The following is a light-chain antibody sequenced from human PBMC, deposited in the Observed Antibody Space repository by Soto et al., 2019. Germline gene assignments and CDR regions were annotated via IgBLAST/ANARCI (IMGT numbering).Light chain of an antibody. V-gene: IGLV2-11*01. CDR3: CSYAGSYTFV. J-gene: IGLJ1*01. CDR2: DVN. Sequence: QSALTQPASVSGSPGQSITISCTGTSSDFGDYNYVSWYQQHPGKAPKLMIYDVNRRPSGVPDRFSGSKSGNTASLTISGLQAEDEGDFYCCSYAGSYTFVFGPGTKLTVL. CDR1: SSDFGDYNY.